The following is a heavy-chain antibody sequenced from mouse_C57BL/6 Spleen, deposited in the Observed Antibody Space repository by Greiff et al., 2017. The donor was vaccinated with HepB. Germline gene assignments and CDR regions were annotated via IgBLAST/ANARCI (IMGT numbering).Heavy chain of an antibody. Sequence: SGPELVKPGASVKISCKASGYAFSSSCMNWVKQRPGKGLEWIGRIYPGDGDTNYNGKFKGKATLTADKSSSTAYMQLSSLTSEDSAVYFCARDSNYDYAMDYWGQGTSVTVSS. CDR1: GYAFSSSC. CDR2: IYPGDGDT. D-gene: IGHD2-5*01. V-gene: IGHV1-82*01. J-gene: IGHJ4*01. CDR3: ARDSNYDYAMDY.